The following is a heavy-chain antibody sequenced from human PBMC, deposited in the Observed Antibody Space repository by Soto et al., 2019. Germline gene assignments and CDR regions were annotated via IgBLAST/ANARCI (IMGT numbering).Heavy chain of an antibody. D-gene: IGHD3-3*01. V-gene: IGHV4-4*07. CDR2: VYSSGGT. CDR3: ARGQRFSDWFDP. CDR1: GGSMSSYY. Sequence: SETLSLTCTVSGGSMSSYYWTWIRQPAGRGLEWIGRVYSSGGTHYNPSLKSRVTISLDTSKNQFSLRLLSVTDADTAVYYCARGQRFSDWFDPWGQGTLVTVSS. J-gene: IGHJ5*02.